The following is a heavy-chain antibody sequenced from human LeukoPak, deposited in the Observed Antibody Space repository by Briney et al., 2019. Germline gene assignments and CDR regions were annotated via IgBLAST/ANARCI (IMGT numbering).Heavy chain of an antibody. Sequence: ASVKVSCKASGYTFTSYDINWVRQATGQGLEWMGWMNPNSGNTGYAQKFQGRVTITRNTSISTAYMELSSLRSEDTAVYYCARGFSQRTSRILRLLEWLSYPYYFDYWGQGTLVTVSS. V-gene: IGHV1-8*03. J-gene: IGHJ4*02. D-gene: IGHD3-3*01. CDR1: GYTFTSYD. CDR2: MNPNSGNT. CDR3: ARGFSQRTSRILRLLEWLSYPYYFDY.